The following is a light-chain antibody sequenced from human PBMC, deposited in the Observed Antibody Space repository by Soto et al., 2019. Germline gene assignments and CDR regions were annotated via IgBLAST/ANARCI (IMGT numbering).Light chain of an antibody. Sequence: QSALTQPPSASGTPGQRVTISCSGSSSNIGRNTVNWYQQLPGTAPKLLIYSNNQRPSGVPDRFSASKSGTSASLAISGLQSEDEADCYCAAWDDSLNGAVFGGGTQLTVL. V-gene: IGLV1-44*01. CDR1: SSNIGRNT. J-gene: IGLJ7*01. CDR3: AAWDDSLNGAV. CDR2: SNN.